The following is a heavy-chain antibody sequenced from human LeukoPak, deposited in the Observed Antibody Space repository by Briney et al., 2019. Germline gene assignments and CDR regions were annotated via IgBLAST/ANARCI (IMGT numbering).Heavy chain of an antibody. CDR3: ARQDIVVVVAATPDDYYYYMDV. Sequence: SETLSLTCTVSGYSISSGYYWGWIRQPPGKGLEWIGSIYHSGSTYYNPSLKSRVTISVDTSKNQFSLKPSSVTAADTAVYYCARQDIVVVVAATPDDYYYYMDVWGKGTTVTVSS. CDR2: IYHSGST. D-gene: IGHD2-15*01. V-gene: IGHV4-38-2*02. CDR1: GYSISSGYY. J-gene: IGHJ6*03.